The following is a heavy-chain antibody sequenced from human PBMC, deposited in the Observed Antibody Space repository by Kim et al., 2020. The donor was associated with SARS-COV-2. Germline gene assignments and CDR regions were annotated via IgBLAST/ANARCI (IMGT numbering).Heavy chain of an antibody. Sequence: GGSLRLSCAASGFTFSSYAMHWVRQAPGKGLEWVAVISYDGSNKYYADSVKGRFTISRDNSKNTLYLQMNSLRAEDTAVYYCARARGGYYSRDAFDIWGQGTMVTVSS. CDR3: ARARGGYYSRDAFDI. CDR1: GFTFSSYA. V-gene: IGHV3-30-3*01. J-gene: IGHJ3*02. CDR2: ISYDGSNK. D-gene: IGHD3-22*01.